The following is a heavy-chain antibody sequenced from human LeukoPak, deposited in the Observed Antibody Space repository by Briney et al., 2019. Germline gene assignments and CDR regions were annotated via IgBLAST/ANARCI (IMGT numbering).Heavy chain of an antibody. Sequence: PSETLSLTCAVYGGSFSGYYWSWIRQPPGKGLEWVGEINHSGSTNYNSSLKSRVTISVDTSKNQFSLKLSSVTAADTAVYYCARSLRAITMVRGVISWFDPWGQGTLVTVSS. CDR1: GGSFSGYY. CDR3: ARSLRAITMVRGVISWFDP. D-gene: IGHD3-10*01. J-gene: IGHJ5*02. CDR2: INHSGST. V-gene: IGHV4-34*01.